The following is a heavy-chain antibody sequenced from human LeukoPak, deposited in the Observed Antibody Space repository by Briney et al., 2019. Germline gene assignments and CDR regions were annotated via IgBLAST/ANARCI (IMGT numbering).Heavy chain of an antibody. V-gene: IGHV3-48*03. CDR1: GFTFSSYE. J-gene: IGHJ4*02. Sequence: GGALRLSCAASGFTFSSYEMNWVRQAPGKGLEGVSYISSSGSTICYADSVKGRFTISRDNAKNSLYLQMNSLRAEDTAVYYCARRPAYYDILTADWWGQGTLVTVSS. D-gene: IGHD3-9*01. CDR2: ISSSGSTI. CDR3: ARRPAYYDILTADW.